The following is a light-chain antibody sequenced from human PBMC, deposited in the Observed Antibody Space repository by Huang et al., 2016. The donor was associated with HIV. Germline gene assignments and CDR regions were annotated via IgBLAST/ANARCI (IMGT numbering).Light chain of an antibody. CDR2: KAS. V-gene: IGKV1-5*03. J-gene: IGKJ2*01. CDR1: QSISSW. CDR3: QQYNSYL. Sequence: DIQMTQSPSTLSASVGDRVTITCRASQSISSWLAWYQQKPGKAPKLLIYKASSLESGVPSRFSGSESGTEITLTISSLQPDDFATYYCQQYNSYLFGQGTKLEIK.